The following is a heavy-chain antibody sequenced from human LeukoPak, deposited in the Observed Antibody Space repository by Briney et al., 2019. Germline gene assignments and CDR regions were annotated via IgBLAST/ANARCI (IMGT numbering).Heavy chain of an antibody. J-gene: IGHJ4*02. Sequence: KSSETLSLTCAVYGGSFSGYYWSWIRQPPGKGLEWIGEINHSGSTNYNPSLKSRVTISVDTSKNQFSLKLSSVTAADTAVYYCAGSVGVGATSAYYYFDYWGQGTLVTVSS. CDR3: AGSVGVGATSAYYYFDY. D-gene: IGHD1-26*01. CDR2: INHSGST. V-gene: IGHV4-34*01. CDR1: GGSFSGYY.